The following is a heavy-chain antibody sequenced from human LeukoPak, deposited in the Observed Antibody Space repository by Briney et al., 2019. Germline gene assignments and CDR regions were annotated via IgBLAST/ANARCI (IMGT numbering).Heavy chain of an antibody. CDR1: GYPFTTYD. D-gene: IGHD1-14*01. V-gene: IGHV1-8*01. CDR3: ARISDHNWYFDL. J-gene: IGHJ2*01. CDR2: MNPTSGYT. Sequence: ASVTVSCKASGYPFTTYDINWVRKATGQGLEWIGWMNPTSGYTGYSQKFQGRVTMTRNTSITTAYMGLSSLRSEDTAVYYCARISDHNWYFDLWGRGTLVTVSS.